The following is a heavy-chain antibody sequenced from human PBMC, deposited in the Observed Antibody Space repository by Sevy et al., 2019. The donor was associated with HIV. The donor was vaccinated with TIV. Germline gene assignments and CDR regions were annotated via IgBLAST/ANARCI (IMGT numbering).Heavy chain of an antibody. J-gene: IGHJ3*02. CDR3: ARLSVYYYDSSGYYTTGNAFDI. CDR1: GFTVSNNY. CDR2: IYSGDST. D-gene: IGHD3-22*01. V-gene: IGHV3-53*01. Sequence: GGSLRLSCAASGFTVSNNYMRWVRQAPGKGLQWVSVIYSGDSTYYADSVKGRFTISRDNSKNTLYLQMNSLRAEDTAGYYCARLSVYYYDSSGYYTTGNAFDIWGQGTMVTVSS.